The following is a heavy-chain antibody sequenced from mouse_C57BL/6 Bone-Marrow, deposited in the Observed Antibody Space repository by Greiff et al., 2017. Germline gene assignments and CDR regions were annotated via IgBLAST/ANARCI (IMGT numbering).Heavy chain of an antibody. D-gene: IGHD1-1*01. J-gene: IGHJ2*01. Sequence: VQLQQSGPELVKPGASVKISCKASGYSFTDYNMNWVKQSNGKSLEWIGVINPNYGTTSYNQKFKGKATLTVDQSSRTAYMQLNSLTSEDSAVYYCAFYYYGSSPYFDYWGQGTTLTVSS. V-gene: IGHV1-39*01. CDR2: INPNYGTT. CDR1: GYSFTDYN. CDR3: AFYYYGSSPYFDY.